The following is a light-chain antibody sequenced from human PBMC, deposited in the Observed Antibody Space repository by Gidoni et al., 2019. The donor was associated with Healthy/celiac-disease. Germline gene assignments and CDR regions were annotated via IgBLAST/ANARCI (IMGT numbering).Light chain of an antibody. V-gene: IGKV3-20*01. CDR2: GAS. J-gene: IGKJ5*01. Sequence: EIVLTQSPGTLSLSPGERATLSCRASQSVSSSYLAWYQQKPGQAPRLLIYGASSRATGIPDRFSGSGSGTDFTLTISRLEPEDFAVYYCQQYGSSSITFXXXTRXEIK. CDR1: QSVSSSY. CDR3: QQYGSSSIT.